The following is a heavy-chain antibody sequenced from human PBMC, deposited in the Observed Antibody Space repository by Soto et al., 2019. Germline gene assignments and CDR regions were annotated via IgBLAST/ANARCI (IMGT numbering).Heavy chain of an antibody. V-gene: IGHV4-59*01. CDR1: GGSISSYY. J-gene: IGHJ3*02. CDR3: ARTPITMVRGVIIGAFDI. CDR2: IYYSGST. D-gene: IGHD3-10*01. Sequence: SETLSLTCTVSGGSISSYYWSWIRQPPGKGLEWIGYIYYSGSTNYNPSLKSRVTISVDTSQNQFSLKLSSVTAADTAVYYCARTPITMVRGVIIGAFDIWGQGTMVTVSS.